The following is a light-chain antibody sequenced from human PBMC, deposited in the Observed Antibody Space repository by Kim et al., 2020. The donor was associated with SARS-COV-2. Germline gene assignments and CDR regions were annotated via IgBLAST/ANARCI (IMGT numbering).Light chain of an antibody. CDR1: SRRSYY. J-gene: IGLJ2*01. CDR3: NSRDSNDNVV. CDR2: GKN. Sequence: VALGQTVRSTCQGDSRRSYYATWYQQKPGQAPILVIYGKNNRPSGIPDRFSGSSSGNTASLTSTGTQAGDEADYYCNSRDSNDNVVFGGGTQLTVL. V-gene: IGLV3-19*01.